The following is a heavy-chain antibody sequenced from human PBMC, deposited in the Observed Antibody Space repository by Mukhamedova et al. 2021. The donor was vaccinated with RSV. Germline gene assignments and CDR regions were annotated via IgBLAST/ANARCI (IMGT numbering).Heavy chain of an antibody. Sequence: GANIKQDGSEKYYVDSXKGRFTISRDXXKNSLYLQMNSLRAEDTAVYYCARDPRIYGGYYFDYCGQGTLVTVSS. J-gene: IGHJ4*02. CDR2: IKQDGSEK. D-gene: IGHD4-23*01. CDR3: ARDPRIYGGYYFDY. V-gene: IGHV3-7*01.